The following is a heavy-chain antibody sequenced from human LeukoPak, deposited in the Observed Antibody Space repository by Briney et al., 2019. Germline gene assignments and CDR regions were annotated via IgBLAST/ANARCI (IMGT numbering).Heavy chain of an antibody. CDR2: INHSGST. J-gene: IGHJ6*03. Sequence: SETLSLTCAVYGGSFSGYYWSWIRHPPGKGLEWIGEINHSGSTNYNPSLKSRVTISVDTSKNQFSLKLSSVTAADTAVYYCARLGAPTHYYYYYMDVWGKGTTVTISS. V-gene: IGHV4-34*01. CDR3: ARLGAPTHYYYYYMDV. CDR1: GGSFSGYY. D-gene: IGHD3-16*01.